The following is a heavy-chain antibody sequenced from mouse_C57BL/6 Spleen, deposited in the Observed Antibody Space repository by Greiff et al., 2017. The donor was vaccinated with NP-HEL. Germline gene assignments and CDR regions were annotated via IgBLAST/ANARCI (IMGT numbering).Heavy chain of an antibody. D-gene: IGHD2-3*01. V-gene: IGHV1-53*01. CDR3: AREGDGYYYAMDY. J-gene: IGHJ4*01. CDR2: ITPSNGGT. Sequence: VQLQQSGTDLVKPGASVKLSCKASGYTFTSYWMHWVKQRPGPGLEWIGNITPSNGGTNYNEKFKSKATLTVDKSSSTAYMQLSSLTSEDSAVYDCAREGDGYYYAMDYWGQGTSVTVSS. CDR1: GYTFTSYW.